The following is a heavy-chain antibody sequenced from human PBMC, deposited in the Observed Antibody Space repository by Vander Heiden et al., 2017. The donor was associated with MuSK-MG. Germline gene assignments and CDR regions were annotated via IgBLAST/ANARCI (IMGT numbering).Heavy chain of an antibody. CDR2: ILSDDEK. Sequence: QVTLKESGPVLVKPTETLTLTCTVSGFSLSNARMGVSWIRQPPGKALEWLAHILSDDEKSYSTSLKSRVTISKDTSKSQVVLTMTNMDPVDTATYYCVRAYSGSVSYSKLLNFDYWGQGTLVTVSS. D-gene: IGHD3-10*01. J-gene: IGHJ4*02. V-gene: IGHV2-26*01. CDR1: GFSLSNARMG. CDR3: VRAYSGSVSYSKLLNFDY.